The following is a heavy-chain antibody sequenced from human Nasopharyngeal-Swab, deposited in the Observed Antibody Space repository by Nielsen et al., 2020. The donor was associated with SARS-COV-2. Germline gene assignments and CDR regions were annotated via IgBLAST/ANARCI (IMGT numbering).Heavy chain of an antibody. CDR1: GFTFGDYA. CDR2: ISGADDST. V-gene: IGHV3-23*01. J-gene: IGHJ6*02. D-gene: IGHD5-12*01. CDR3: AKDRDSGDDSGEYYHYYGMDV. Sequence: GGSLRLSCTASGFTFGDYAMSWVRQAPGRGLEWVSAISGADDSTKYADSVKGRFTISRDNSKNTLDLQMNSLRAEDTAMYYCAKDRDSGDDSGEYYHYYGMDVWGQGTSVTVS.